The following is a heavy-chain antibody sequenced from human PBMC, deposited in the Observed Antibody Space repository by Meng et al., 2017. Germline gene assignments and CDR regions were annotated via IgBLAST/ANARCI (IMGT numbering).Heavy chain of an antibody. J-gene: IGHJ4*02. CDR1: GGSISSYY. V-gene: IGHV4-59*01. Sequence: QVQLQESGPGLVKPSETLSLTCTVSGGSISSYYWSWIRQPSGKGLEWIGYIYYSGSTNYNPSLKSRVTISVDTSKNQFSLKLSSVTAADTAVYYCARGYDFWSGQYYFDYWGQGTLVTVSS. CDR3: ARGYDFWSGQYYFDY. CDR2: IYYSGST. D-gene: IGHD3-3*01.